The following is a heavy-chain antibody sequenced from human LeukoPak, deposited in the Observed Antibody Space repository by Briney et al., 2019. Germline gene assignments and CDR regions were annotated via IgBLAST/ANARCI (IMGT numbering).Heavy chain of an antibody. CDR1: GFTFSSYG. Sequence: GGSLRLSCAASGFTFSSYGMHWVRQAPGKGLEWVAVISYDENNKYYADSVKGRFTISRDNSKNTLYLQMNSLGAEDTAVYYCAKVPNRGYGGYDYFDYWGQGTLVTVSS. D-gene: IGHD5-12*01. V-gene: IGHV3-30*18. J-gene: IGHJ4*02. CDR3: AKVPNRGYGGYDYFDY. CDR2: ISYDENNK.